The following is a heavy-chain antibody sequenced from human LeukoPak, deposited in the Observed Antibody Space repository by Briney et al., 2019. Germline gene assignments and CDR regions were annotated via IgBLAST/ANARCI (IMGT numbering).Heavy chain of an antibody. Sequence: GGSLRLSCAASGFTFTXXXXXXXXXXXXXXXXWVCRIKSKTDGGXXXXXXXXKGXXXXSXDDSKNTLYLQMNSLKTEDTAVYYCATEDGILGYWGQGTLVTVSS. CDR2: IKSKTDGGXX. V-gene: IGHV3-15*01. D-gene: IGHD3-16*01. CDR3: ATEDGILGY. CDR1: GFTFTXXX. J-gene: IGHJ4*02.